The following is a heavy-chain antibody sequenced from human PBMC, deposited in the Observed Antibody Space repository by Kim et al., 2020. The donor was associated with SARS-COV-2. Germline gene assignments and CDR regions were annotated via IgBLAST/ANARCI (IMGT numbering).Heavy chain of an antibody. Sequence: GGSRLSCVASGFTFSSYWMHWVRQAPGKGLVWVSRINTDETTIQYADSVKGRFTISRDNATNTLYLQMSSLRAEDTAVYYCVRSVDSWAQGTLATVSS. CDR1: GFTFSSYW. CDR2: INTDETTI. CDR3: VRSVDS. J-gene: IGHJ4*02. V-gene: IGHV3-74*01.